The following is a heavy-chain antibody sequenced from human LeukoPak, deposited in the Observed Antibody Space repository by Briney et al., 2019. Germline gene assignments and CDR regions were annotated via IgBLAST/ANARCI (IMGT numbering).Heavy chain of an antibody. Sequence: SETLSLTCTVSGGSISSYYWSWIRQPPGKGLEWIGYIYHSGSTNYNPSLKSRVTISVDTSKNQFSLKLSSVTAADTAVYYCARLYDYVWGSYLPSRGYFDYWGQGTLVTVSS. V-gene: IGHV4-59*01. J-gene: IGHJ4*02. CDR3: ARLYDYVWGSYLPSRGYFDY. D-gene: IGHD3-16*02. CDR1: GGSISSYY. CDR2: IYHSGST.